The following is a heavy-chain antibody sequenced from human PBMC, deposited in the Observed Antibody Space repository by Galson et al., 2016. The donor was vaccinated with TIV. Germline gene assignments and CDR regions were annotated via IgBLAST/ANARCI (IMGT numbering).Heavy chain of an antibody. Sequence: SLRLSCAASGFTVSTNYMTWVRQAPGKGLEWVAVIHRGGNTVYADAVKGRFTISRDTPQNTVHLQMNSLRAEDTAVYFCSKLRGWSGDGFFDYWGQGTLVTVSS. CDR1: GFTVSTNY. V-gene: IGHV3-53*01. J-gene: IGHJ4*02. CDR3: SKLRGWSGDGFFDY. D-gene: IGHD5-24*01. CDR2: IHRGGNT.